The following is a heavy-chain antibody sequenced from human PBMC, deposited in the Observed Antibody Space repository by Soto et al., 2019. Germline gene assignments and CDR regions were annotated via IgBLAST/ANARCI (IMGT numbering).Heavy chain of an antibody. CDR2: IYYSGST. J-gene: IGHJ4*02. Sequence: SETLSLTCTVSGGSISSGDYYWSWIRQPPGKGLEWIGYIYYSGSTYYNPSLKSRVTISVDTSKNQFSLKLSSVTAADTAVFYCARLIRCKTTRYYFDYWGQGTLVTVSS. V-gene: IGHV4-30-4*01. CDR1: GGSISSGDYY. CDR3: ARLIRCKTTRYYFDY. D-gene: IGHD1-7*01.